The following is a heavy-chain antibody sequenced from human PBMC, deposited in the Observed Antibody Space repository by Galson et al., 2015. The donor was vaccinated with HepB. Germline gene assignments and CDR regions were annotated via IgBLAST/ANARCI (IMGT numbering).Heavy chain of an antibody. CDR2: ISSSGSTI. V-gene: IGHV3-11*01. Sequence: SLRLSCAASGFTFSDYYMSWIRQAPGKGLEWVSYISSSGSTIYYADSVKGRFTISRDNAKNSLYLQMNSLRAEDTAVYYCARDGLYDSSGYYYHGWGWFDPWGQGTLVTVSS. CDR3: ARDGLYDSSGYYYHGWGWFDP. D-gene: IGHD3-22*01. J-gene: IGHJ5*02. CDR1: GFTFSDYY.